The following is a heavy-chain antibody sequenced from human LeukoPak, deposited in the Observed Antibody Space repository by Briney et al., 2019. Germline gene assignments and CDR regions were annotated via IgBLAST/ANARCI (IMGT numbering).Heavy chain of an antibody. CDR1: GGSISGYY. V-gene: IGHV4-59*01. CDR2: IYYSGTT. Sequence: SETLSLTCTLSGGSISGYYWSWIRQSPGKGLEWIGYIYYSGTTNYNPSLESRVTISVDTSKNQFSLKLSSVTAADTAVYYCARREFGRWFDPWGQGTLVTVSS. D-gene: IGHD2/OR15-2a*01. CDR3: ARREFGRWFDP. J-gene: IGHJ5*02.